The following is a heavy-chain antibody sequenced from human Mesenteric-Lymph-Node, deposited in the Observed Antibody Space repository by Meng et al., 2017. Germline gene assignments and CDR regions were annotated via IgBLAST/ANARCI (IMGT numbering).Heavy chain of an antibody. CDR1: GFTFSSHW. Sequence: GESLKIPCAAFGFTFSSHWMSWVRQAPGKGLEWVANIKQDGSEKYYVEYVKGRFTISRDKAKNSLYLQMNSLRSEDTAVYYCARGGDRGSYCEYWGQGTLVTVSS. J-gene: IGHJ4*03. CDR2: IKQDGSEK. D-gene: IGHD3-10*01. V-gene: IGHV3-7*03. CDR3: ARGGDRGSYCEY.